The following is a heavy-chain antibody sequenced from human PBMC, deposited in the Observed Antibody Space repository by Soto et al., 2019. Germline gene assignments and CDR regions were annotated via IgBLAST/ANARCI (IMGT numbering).Heavy chain of an antibody. CDR2: ISRSSNYI. Sequence: GGSLRLSCAASGFTFSSYSMNWVRQAPGKGLEWVASISRSSNYIYYRDSVKGRLTISRDNAKNSLYLQMNSLRAEDTAVYYCARGGVVAATSPLYWGQGTLVTVSS. CDR1: GFTFSSYS. D-gene: IGHD2-15*01. CDR3: ARGGVVAATSPLY. J-gene: IGHJ4*02. V-gene: IGHV3-21*04.